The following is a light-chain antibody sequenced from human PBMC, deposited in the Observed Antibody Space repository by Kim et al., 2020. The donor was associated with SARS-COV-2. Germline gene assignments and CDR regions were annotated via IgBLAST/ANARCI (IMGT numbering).Light chain of an antibody. CDR3: QAWDSSTWV. CDR2: QDS. J-gene: IGLJ3*02. CDR1: KLGDKY. Sequence: VSPGQTASITCSGDKLGDKYACWYQQKPGQSPVLVIYQDSKRPSGIPERFSGSNSGNTATLTISGTQATDEADYYCQAWDSSTWVFGVGTKLTVL. V-gene: IGLV3-1*01.